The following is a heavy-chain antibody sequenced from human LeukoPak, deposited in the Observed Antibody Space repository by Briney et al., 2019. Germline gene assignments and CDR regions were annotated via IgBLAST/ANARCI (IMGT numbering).Heavy chain of an antibody. CDR3: ARRLVTVTTSAMDV. CDR2: INTNTGNP. Sequence: ASVRVSCKASGYTFTSYAMNWVRQAPGQGLEWMGWINTNTGNPTYARGFTGRFVFSLDTSVSTAYLQISSLKAEDTAVYYCARRLVTVTTSAMDVWGQGTTVTVSS. J-gene: IGHJ6*02. D-gene: IGHD4-17*01. CDR1: GYTFTSYA. V-gene: IGHV7-4-1*02.